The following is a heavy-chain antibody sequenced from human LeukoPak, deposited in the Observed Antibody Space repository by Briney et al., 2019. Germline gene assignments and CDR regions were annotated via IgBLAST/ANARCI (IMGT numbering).Heavy chain of an antibody. CDR2: ISYDGSNK. J-gene: IGHJ4*02. D-gene: IGHD3-10*01. Sequence: PGRSLRLSCAASGFTFSSYGMHWVRQAPGKGLEWVAVISYDGSNKYYADSVKGRFTISRDNSKNTLYLQMNSLRAEDTAVYYCAKDLYYYGSGSYYNLPMFFDYWGQGTLVTVSS. CDR1: GFTFSSYG. V-gene: IGHV3-30*18. CDR3: AKDLYYYGSGSYYNLPMFFDY.